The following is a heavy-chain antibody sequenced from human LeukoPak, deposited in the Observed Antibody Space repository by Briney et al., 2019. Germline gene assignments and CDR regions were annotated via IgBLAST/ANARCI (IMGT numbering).Heavy chain of an antibody. Sequence: GGSLRLSCAASGFTFSSYWMHWVRQAPGKGLVWVSRINSDGSSTSYADSVKGRFTISRDNAKNTLYLQMNSLRAEDTAVYYCARGNYGSGSYYIPLYYYYYMDVWGKGTTVTVSS. CDR3: ARGNYGSGSYYIPLYYYYYMDV. CDR2: INSDGSST. V-gene: IGHV3-74*01. D-gene: IGHD3-10*01. J-gene: IGHJ6*03. CDR1: GFTFSSYW.